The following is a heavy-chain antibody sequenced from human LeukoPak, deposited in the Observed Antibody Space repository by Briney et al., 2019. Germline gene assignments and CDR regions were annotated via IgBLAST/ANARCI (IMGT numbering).Heavy chain of an antibody. CDR2: IYHSGST. V-gene: IGHV4-38-2*02. J-gene: IGHJ4*02. CDR1: GSSISSAYY. CDR3: ARQDSSGYYYVYDY. Sequence: SATLSLTCTVSGSSISSAYYWAWIRQPPGKGLEWFGSIYHSGSTYYNPSLKSRVTISVDTSKNQFSLKLSSVTAADTAVYYCARQDSSGYYYVYDYWGQGTLVTVSS. D-gene: IGHD3-22*01.